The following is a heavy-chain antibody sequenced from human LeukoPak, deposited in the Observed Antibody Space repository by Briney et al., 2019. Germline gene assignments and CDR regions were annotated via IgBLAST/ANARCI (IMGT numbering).Heavy chain of an antibody. CDR1: GFSFSTYG. CDR2: ISNDGSNK. D-gene: IGHD6-19*01. CDR3: AKDNGGWSYFDY. V-gene: IGHV3-30*18. J-gene: IGHJ4*02. Sequence: GGSLRLSCAASGFSFSTYGMHWVRQAPGKGLEWVGVISNDGSNKDYADSVKGRFTISRDHSKNPLYLQMNSLRAEDTAVYYCAKDNGGWSYFDYWGQGTLVTVSS.